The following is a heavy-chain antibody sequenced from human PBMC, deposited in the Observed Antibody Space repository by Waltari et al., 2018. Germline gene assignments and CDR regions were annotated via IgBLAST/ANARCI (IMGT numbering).Heavy chain of an antibody. CDR2: IYYSGST. CDR1: GGSISSSSSS. V-gene: IGHV4-39*01. D-gene: IGHD1-26*01. CDR3: ARDSRGKTRGGSYDY. Sequence: QLQLQESGPGLVKPSETLSLTCSVSGGSISSSSSSWGWIRPPPGKGLEWITNIYYSGSTYYNPSLKSRVTISVDTSKNQFSLKLTSVTAADTAVYYCARDSRGKTRGGSYDYWGQGTLVTVSS. J-gene: IGHJ4*02.